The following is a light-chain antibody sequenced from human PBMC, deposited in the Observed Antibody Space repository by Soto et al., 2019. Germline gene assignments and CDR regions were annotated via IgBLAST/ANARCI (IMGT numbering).Light chain of an antibody. Sequence: QAVVTQPASVSGSPGQSITISCTGTSRDVGGYNYVSWYQQHPGKAPKLMIYEVSNRPSGVSNRFSGSKSGNTASLTISGLQAEDEADYYCSSYTSSSTLVVFGGGTKLTVL. J-gene: IGLJ2*01. CDR1: SRDVGGYNY. CDR3: SSYTSSSTLVV. V-gene: IGLV2-14*01. CDR2: EVS.